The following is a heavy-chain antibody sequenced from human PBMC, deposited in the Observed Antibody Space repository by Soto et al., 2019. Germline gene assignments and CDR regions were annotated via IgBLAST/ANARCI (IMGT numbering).Heavy chain of an antibody. Sequence: GASVKVSCKASGDTFNNYAISWVRQAPGQGLEWVGGIIXNFXXXXXXXXXXXXXXXXXXEXTSTVYMELSRLRSEDTAVYYCAKGSYYDASSSFDTPGMYYRYFGLDVWGQGTAVTVSS. D-gene: IGHD3-22*01. CDR2: IIXNFXXX. CDR3: AKGSYYDASSSFDTPGMYYRYFGLDV. V-gene: IGHV1-69*13. J-gene: IGHJ6*02. CDR1: GDTFNNYA.